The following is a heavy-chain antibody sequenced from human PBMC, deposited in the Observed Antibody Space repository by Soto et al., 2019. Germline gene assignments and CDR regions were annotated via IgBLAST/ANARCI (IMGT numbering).Heavy chain of an antibody. V-gene: IGHV4-61*03. J-gene: IGHJ6*02. CDR1: GDSVTSGSYY. CDR2: ISYTGRT. Sequence: SETLSLTCIVSGDSVTSGSYYWTWLRQPPGKGLEWIGYISYTGRTKYNPSLQSRVTISVDTSKDDFSLNLSSVTAADTAVYFCAREWGLLPYYVMNVWGHGTAVTVSS. CDR3: AREWGLLPYYVMNV. D-gene: IGHD7-27*01.